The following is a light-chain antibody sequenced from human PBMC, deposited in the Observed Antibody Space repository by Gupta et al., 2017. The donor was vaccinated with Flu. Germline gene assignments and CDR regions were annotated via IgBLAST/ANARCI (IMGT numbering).Light chain of an antibody. J-gene: IGKJ1*01. CDR2: AAS. Sequence: PSSLSASVGDRVTITCRASQYINNFLNWYQQKPGKAPKLLIYAASRLQRGVPSSFSGSGSGADFTLTITSLQPEDFATYYCQQSYDVTWTFGQGTKV. V-gene: IGKV1-39*01. CDR3: QQSYDVTWT. CDR1: QYINNF.